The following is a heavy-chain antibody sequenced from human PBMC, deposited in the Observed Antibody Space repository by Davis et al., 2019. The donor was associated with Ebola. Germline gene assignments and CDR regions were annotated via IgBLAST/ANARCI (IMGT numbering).Heavy chain of an antibody. D-gene: IGHD4-11*01. V-gene: IGHV1-2*06. CDR3: ARGHNYAHEY. CDR2: VILKSGAT. CDR1: GYTFTDYN. J-gene: IGHJ4*02. Sequence: ASVNVSCKASGYTFTDYNKHWMRHAPGQGLEWLGRVILKSGATNYAQKFQGRVTMTRDTSISTVYMELSSLRYDDTADYYCARGHNYAHEYWGQGTLVTVSS.